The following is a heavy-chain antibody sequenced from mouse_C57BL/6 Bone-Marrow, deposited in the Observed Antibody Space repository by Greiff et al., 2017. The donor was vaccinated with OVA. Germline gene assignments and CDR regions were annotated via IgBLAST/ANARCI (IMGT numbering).Heavy chain of an antibody. Sequence: VKLMESGPGLVAPSQSLSITCTVSGFSLTSYAISWVRQPPGKGLEWLGVIWTGGGTNYNSALKSRLSISKDNSKSQVFLKMNSLQTDDTARFYCASSYEAWFAYWGQGTLVTVSA. CDR3: ASSYEAWFAY. CDR2: IWTGGGT. V-gene: IGHV2-9-1*01. D-gene: IGHD1-1*01. CDR1: GFSLTSYA. J-gene: IGHJ3*01.